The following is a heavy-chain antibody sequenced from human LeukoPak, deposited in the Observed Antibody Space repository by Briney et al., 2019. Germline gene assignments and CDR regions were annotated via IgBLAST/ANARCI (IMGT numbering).Heavy chain of an antibody. Sequence: GGSLRLSCAASGFTFSSYWMSWVRQAPGKGLEWVANIKQDGSEKYYVDSVKGRFTISRDNSKNTLYLQMNSLRAEDTAVYYCAKESEWQLWLKDYWGQGTLVTVSS. J-gene: IGHJ4*02. D-gene: IGHD6-6*01. CDR2: IKQDGSEK. CDR1: GFTFSSYW. CDR3: AKESEWQLWLKDY. V-gene: IGHV3-7*01.